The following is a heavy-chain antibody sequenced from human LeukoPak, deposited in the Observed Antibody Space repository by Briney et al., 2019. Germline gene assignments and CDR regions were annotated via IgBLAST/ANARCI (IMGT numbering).Heavy chain of an antibody. CDR2: INPSGGST. CDR3: ALVEMATNQGEP. D-gene: IGHD5-24*01. Sequence: ASVKVSCKASGYTFTSYYMHWVRQAPGQGLEWMGIINPSGGSTSYAQKFQGRVTMTWDTSTSTVYMELSSLRSEGTAVYYCALVEMATNQGEPWGQGTLVTVSS. CDR1: GYTFTSYY. J-gene: IGHJ5*02. V-gene: IGHV1-46*01.